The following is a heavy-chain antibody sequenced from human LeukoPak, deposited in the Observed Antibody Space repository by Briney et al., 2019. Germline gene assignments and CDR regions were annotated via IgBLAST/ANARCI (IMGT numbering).Heavy chain of an antibody. CDR3: ARGTYYYDSSGYSYYDYYYMDV. CDR2: IYYSGST. D-gene: IGHD3-22*01. V-gene: IGHV4-59*01. J-gene: IGHJ6*03. CDR1: GGSLSRYY. Sequence: SETLSLTCTLSGGSLSRYYWSWIREPPEKGLEWLGYIYYSGSTNYSPPLKSRVTISVDTSKNQFSLKLSSVTAADTAVYYCARGTYYYDSSGYSYYDYYYMDVWGKGTTVTISS.